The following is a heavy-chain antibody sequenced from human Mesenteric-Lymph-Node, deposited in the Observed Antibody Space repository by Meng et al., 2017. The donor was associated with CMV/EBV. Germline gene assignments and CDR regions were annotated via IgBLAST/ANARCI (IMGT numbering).Heavy chain of an antibody. V-gene: IGHV4-61*01. Sequence: GSLRLSCTVSGGSVSSGSYYWSWIRQPPGKGLEWIGYIYYSGSTNYNPSLKSRVTISVDTSKNQFSLKLSSVTAADTAVYYCARARGYYDFWSGYQTDYYYYYGMDVWGQGTTVTVSS. D-gene: IGHD3-3*01. J-gene: IGHJ6*02. CDR1: GGSVSSGSYY. CDR2: IYYSGST. CDR3: ARARGYYDFWSGYQTDYYYYYGMDV.